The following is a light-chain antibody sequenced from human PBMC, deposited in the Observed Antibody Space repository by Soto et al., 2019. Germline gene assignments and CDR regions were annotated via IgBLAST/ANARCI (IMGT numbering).Light chain of an antibody. CDR1: QSVSSSY. V-gene: IGKV3-20*01. CDR3: QQYGSSPFT. Sequence: EIVLTQSPGTLSLSPGERDTLSCRASQSVSSSYLAWYQQKPGQAPRLLIYGASSRATGIPDRFSGSGSGKDFTLTISRLEPEDFAVYYCQQYGSSPFTFGPGTKVDIK. J-gene: IGKJ3*01. CDR2: GAS.